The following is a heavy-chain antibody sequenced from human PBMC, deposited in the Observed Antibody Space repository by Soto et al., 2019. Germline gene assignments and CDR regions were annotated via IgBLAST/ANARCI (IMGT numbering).Heavy chain of an antibody. J-gene: IGHJ3*02. V-gene: IGHV3-33*01. CDR3: ARDSCSSTSCYDLHAFDI. D-gene: IGHD2-2*01. CDR1: GFTFSSYG. CDR2: IWYDGSNK. Sequence: PGGSLRLSCAASGFTFSSYGMHWVRQAPGKGLEWVAVIWYDGSNKYYADSVKGRFTISRDNSKNTLYLQMNSLRAEDTAVYYCARDSCSSTSCYDLHAFDIWGQGTMVTVSS.